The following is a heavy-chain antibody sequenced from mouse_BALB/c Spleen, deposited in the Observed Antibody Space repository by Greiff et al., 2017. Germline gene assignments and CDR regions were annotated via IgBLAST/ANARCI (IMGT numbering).Heavy chain of an antibody. D-gene: IGHD1-1*01. CDR2: IWWNDDK. J-gene: IGHJ1*01. CDR3: ARGVYYGSSYWYFDV. V-gene: IGHV8-8*01. Sequence: QVTLKVCGPGILQPSQTLSLTCSFSGFSLSTSGMSVGWIRQPSGKGLEWLAHIWWNDDKYYNPALKSRLTISKDTSNNQVFLKIASVVTADTATYYCARGVYYGSSYWYFDVWGAGTTVTVSS. CDR1: GFSLSTSGMS.